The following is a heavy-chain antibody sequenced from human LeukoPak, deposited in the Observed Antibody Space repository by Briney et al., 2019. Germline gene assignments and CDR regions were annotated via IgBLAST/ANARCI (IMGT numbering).Heavy chain of an antibody. CDR1: GFTFSSYE. CDR3: AKGSEPGHF. D-gene: IGHD3-3*02. J-gene: IGHJ4*02. V-gene: IGHV3-48*03. Sequence: GGSLRLSCAASGFTFSSYEMNWVRQAPGKGLEWFSYISSSGSTIYYADSVKGRFTISRDNAKNSLYLQMNSLRAEDTAVYYCAKGSEPGHFGGQGTLVTVSS. CDR2: ISSSGSTI.